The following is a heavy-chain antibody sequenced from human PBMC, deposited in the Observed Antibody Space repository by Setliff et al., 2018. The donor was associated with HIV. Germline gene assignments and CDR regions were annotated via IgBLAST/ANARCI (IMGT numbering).Heavy chain of an antibody. V-gene: IGHV3-7*01. J-gene: IGHJ4*02. CDR2: IKEDGSDK. CDR1: GFPFGDYA. D-gene: IGHD6-6*01. Sequence: PGGSLRLSCTASGFPFGDYAMSWVRQAPGKGLEWVANIKEDGSDKAYVDSVKGRFTISRDNVNNSMYLEMNRLRAEDTALYYCARKAAGPIGSGARPKYFDLWGQGTLVTVSS. CDR3: ARKAAGPIGSGARPKYFDL.